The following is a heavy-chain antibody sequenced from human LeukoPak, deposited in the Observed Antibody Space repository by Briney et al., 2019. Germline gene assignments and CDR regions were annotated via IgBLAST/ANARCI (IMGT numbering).Heavy chain of an antibody. CDR3: ARDRSSGWFRFDP. J-gene: IGHJ5*02. CDR2: IYSGGST. D-gene: IGHD6-19*01. Sequence: GGSLRLSCAASGFTVSSNYMSWVRQAPGKGLEWVSVIYSGGSTYYADSVKGRFTISRDNSKNTLYLQMNSLRAEDTAVYYCARDRSSGWFRFDPWGQGTLVTVSS. CDR1: GFTVSSNY. V-gene: IGHV3-53*01.